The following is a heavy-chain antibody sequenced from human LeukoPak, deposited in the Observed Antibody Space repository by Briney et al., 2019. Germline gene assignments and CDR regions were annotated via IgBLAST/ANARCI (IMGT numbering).Heavy chain of an antibody. CDR3: ARERGFNYFDY. Sequence: GGSLRLSCAASGFTFSNYWIHWVRQAPGKGLVWVSRISNDGSTTAYADSVKGRFTLSRDNAKSTLYLQMNSLRAEDTALYYCARERGFNYFDYWGPGTLVTVSS. CDR2: ISNDGSTT. CDR1: GFTFSNYW. J-gene: IGHJ4*02. V-gene: IGHV3-74*01.